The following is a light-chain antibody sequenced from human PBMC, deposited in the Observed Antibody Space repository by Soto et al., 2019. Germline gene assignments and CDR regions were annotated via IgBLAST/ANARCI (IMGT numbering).Light chain of an antibody. V-gene: IGKV1-27*01. CDR1: QGIANY. J-gene: IGKJ1*01. CDR3: QKYNNAPRT. CDR2: AAS. Sequence: DIQMTQSPSSLSASVGDRVTITCRASQGIANYLAWYQQKPGIVPKLLIYAASTLQSGVPSRFSGSGSGTDFTLTISNLRPEDVATYYCQKYNNAPRTFGQGTKVEIK.